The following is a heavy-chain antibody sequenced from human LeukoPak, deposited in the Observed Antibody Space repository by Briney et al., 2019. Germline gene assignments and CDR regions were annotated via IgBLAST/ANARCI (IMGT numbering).Heavy chain of an antibody. CDR1: GGSFSGYY. CDR3: ARAGIVVVPAARGRDYYDYGMDV. Sequence: SETLSLTCAVYGGSFSGYYWSWIRQPPGKGLEWIGEINHSGSTNYNPSLKSRVTILVDTSNHQFSLKLSSVTAADTAVYYCARAGIVVVPAARGRDYYDYGMDVWGKGTTVTVSS. D-gene: IGHD2-2*01. J-gene: IGHJ6*04. V-gene: IGHV4-34*01. CDR2: INHSGST.